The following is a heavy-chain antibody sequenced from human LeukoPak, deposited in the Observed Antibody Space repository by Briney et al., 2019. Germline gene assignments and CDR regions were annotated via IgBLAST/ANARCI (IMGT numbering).Heavy chain of an antibody. V-gene: IGHV1-8*01. D-gene: IGHD3-22*01. CDR1: GYTFTSYD. CDR2: INPNSGNT. J-gene: IGHJ4*02. Sequence: ASVKVSCKASGYTFTSYDINWVRQATGQGLEWMGWINPNSGNTGYAQKFQGRVTMTRNTSISTAYMELSSLRSEDTAVYYCARGAPDYYDSSGYNFDYWGQGTLVTVSS. CDR3: ARGAPDYYDSSGYNFDY.